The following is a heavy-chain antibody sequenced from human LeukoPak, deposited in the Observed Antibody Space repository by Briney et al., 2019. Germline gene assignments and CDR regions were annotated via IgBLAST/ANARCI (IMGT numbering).Heavy chain of an antibody. V-gene: IGHV5-51*01. J-gene: IGHJ3*02. CDR3: ARPEGSYDRAHAFDI. CDR1: GYSFTSYW. Sequence: KDGESLKISCKGSGYSFTSYWIGWVRQMPGKGLEWMGIIYPGDSDTRYSPSFQGQVTISADKSISTAYLQWSSLKASDTAMYHCARPEGSYDRAHAFDIWGQGTMVTVSS. CDR2: IYPGDSDT. D-gene: IGHD3-16*01.